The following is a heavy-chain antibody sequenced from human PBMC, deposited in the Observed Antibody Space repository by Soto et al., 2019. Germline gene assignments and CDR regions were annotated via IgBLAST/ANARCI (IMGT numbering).Heavy chain of an antibody. J-gene: IGHJ4*02. V-gene: IGHV1-18*01. Sequence: QVQLVQSGGEVKKPGASVKVSCKASGYTFTKSDISWVRQAPGKGLEWMGWISAYNGNTNYAQKFQGRVTMTTDTARITAYMELRSLRPADTAVYYWARDGSGWTDYWGQGTLVTVSA. CDR2: ISAYNGNT. CDR1: GYTFTKSD. CDR3: ARDGSGWTDY. D-gene: IGHD6-19*01.